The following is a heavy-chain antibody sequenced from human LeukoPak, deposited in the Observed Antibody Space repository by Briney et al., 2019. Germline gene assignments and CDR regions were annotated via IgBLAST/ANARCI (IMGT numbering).Heavy chain of an antibody. J-gene: IGHJ4*02. Sequence: SETLSLTCTVSGGSISSGSYYWSWIRQPAGKGLEWIGRIYTSGSTNYNPSLKSRVTISVDTSKNQFSLKLSSVTAADTAVYYCARAGTYYYDSSGYGGFDYWGQGTLVTVSS. V-gene: IGHV4-61*02. CDR3: ARAGTYYYDSSGYGGFDY. CDR2: IYTSGST. D-gene: IGHD3-22*01. CDR1: GGSISSGSYY.